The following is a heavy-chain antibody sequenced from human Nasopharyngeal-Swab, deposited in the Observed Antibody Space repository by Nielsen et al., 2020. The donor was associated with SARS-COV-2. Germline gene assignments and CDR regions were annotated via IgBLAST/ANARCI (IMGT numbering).Heavy chain of an antibody. D-gene: IGHD3-10*01. V-gene: IGHV4-39*01. Sequence: SETLSLTCTVSGGSISSRSYYWGWIRQPPGKGLEWIGSIYYSGSTYYNPSLKSRVTISLDTSKNQFSLKLSSVTAADTAVYYCARQESVLWFGELTRSLYGMDVWGQGTTVTVSS. J-gene: IGHJ6*02. CDR2: IYYSGST. CDR3: ARQESVLWFGELTRSLYGMDV. CDR1: GGSISSRSYY.